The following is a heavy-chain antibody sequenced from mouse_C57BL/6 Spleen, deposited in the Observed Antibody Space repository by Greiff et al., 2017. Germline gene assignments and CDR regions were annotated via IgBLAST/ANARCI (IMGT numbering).Heavy chain of an antibody. V-gene: IGHV1-64*01. Sequence: QVQLQQPGAELVKPGASVKLSCKASGYTFTSYWMHWVKQRPGQGLEWIGMIHPNSGSTNYNEKFKSKATLTVDKSSSPAYMQLSSLTSEDSAVYYCARNGNYEGGYYAMDYWGQGTSVTVSS. J-gene: IGHJ4*01. CDR3: ARNGNYEGGYYAMDY. D-gene: IGHD2-1*01. CDR2: IHPNSGST. CDR1: GYTFTSYW.